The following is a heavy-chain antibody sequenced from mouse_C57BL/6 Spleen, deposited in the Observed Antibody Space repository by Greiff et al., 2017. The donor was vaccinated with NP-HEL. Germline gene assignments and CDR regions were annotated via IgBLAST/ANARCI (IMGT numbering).Heavy chain of an antibody. CDR1: GYTFTDYY. V-gene: IGHV1-26*01. J-gene: IGHJ4*01. D-gene: IGHD2-5*01. Sequence: EVQLQQSGPELVKPGASVKISCKASGYTFTDYYMNWVKQSHGKSLEWIGDINPNNGGTSYNQKFKGKATLTVDKSSSTAYMELRSLTSEDSAVYYCARYYSNLYYAMDYWGQGTSVTVSS. CDR3: ARYYSNLYYAMDY. CDR2: INPNNGGT.